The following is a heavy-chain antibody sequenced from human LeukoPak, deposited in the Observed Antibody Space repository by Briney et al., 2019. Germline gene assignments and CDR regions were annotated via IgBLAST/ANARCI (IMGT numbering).Heavy chain of an antibody. CDR3: ARVFGGYYDSSGYRWFDP. V-gene: IGHV1-18*01. Sequence: ASVKVSCKASGYTLTSYGISCLRQAPGQGLEWMGWISAYNGNTNCAQKLQGRVTMTTDTSTSTAYLELRSLRSDDTAVYYCARVFGGYYDSSGYRWFDPWGQGTLVTVSS. D-gene: IGHD3-22*01. J-gene: IGHJ5*02. CDR1: GYTLTSYG. CDR2: ISAYNGNT.